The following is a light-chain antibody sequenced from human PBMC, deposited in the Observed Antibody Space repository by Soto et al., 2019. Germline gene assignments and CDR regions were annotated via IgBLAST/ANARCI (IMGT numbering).Light chain of an antibody. CDR3: QQYGSSLFT. J-gene: IGKJ3*01. V-gene: IGKV3-20*01. CDR2: GAS. CDR1: QSVSSSY. Sequence: ETVLTQSPGTLSLSPGERATLSCRASQSVSSSYLAWYQQKPGQAPRLLIYGASSRATGIADRFSGSGSGTDFTLTISRLEPEDFAVYYCQQYGSSLFTFGPGTKVDIK.